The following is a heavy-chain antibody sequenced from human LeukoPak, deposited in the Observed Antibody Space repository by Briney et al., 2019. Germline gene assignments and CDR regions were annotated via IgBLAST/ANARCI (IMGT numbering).Heavy chain of an antibody. Sequence: ASVKVSCKASGYTFTSYDINWVRQATGQGLEWMGWMNPNSGNTGYAQKFQGRVTMTRNTSINTAYMELSSLRSEDTAVYYCARMHYYDSGGSNWFDPWGQGTLVTVSS. D-gene: IGHD3-10*01. J-gene: IGHJ5*02. CDR2: MNPNSGNT. CDR1: GYTFTSYD. CDR3: ARMHYYDSGGSNWFDP. V-gene: IGHV1-8*01.